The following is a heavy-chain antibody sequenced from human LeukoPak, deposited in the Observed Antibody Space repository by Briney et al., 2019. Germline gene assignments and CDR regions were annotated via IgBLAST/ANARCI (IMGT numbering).Heavy chain of an antibody. CDR1: GGTFSSYA. D-gene: IGHD2-15*01. Sequence: ASVKVSCKASGGTFSSYAISRVRQAPGQGLEWMGRIIPILGIANYAQKFQGRVTITADKSTSTAYMELSSLRSEDTAVYYCARARIVVVVAATSNYYYYYGMDVWGQGTTVTVSS. J-gene: IGHJ6*02. CDR2: IIPILGIA. CDR3: ARARIVVVVAATSNYYYYYGMDV. V-gene: IGHV1-69*04.